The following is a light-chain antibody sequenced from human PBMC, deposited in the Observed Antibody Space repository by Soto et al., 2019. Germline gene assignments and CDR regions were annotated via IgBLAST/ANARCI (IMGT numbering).Light chain of an antibody. Sequence: QSVLTQPPSASGTPGQRVTISCSGSSSNIGSNYVYWYQQLPGTVPQLLIYRNSERPSGVPDRFSGSKSGTSASLAISGRRSEDEADYYCAPWDDSLSGVVFGGGTKLTLL. V-gene: IGLV1-47*01. CDR2: RNS. CDR1: SSNIGSNY. CDR3: APWDDSLSGVV. J-gene: IGLJ2*01.